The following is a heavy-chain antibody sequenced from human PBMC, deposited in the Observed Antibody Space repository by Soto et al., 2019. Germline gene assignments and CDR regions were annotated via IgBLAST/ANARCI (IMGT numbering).Heavy chain of an antibody. CDR3: ASGTYYDFWSGYPHFDI. J-gene: IGHJ3*02. CDR1: GGSISSYY. V-gene: IGHV4-59*08. CDR2: IYYSGST. D-gene: IGHD3-3*01. Sequence: SETLSLTCTVSGGSISSYYWSWIRQPPGKGLEWIGYIYYSGSTNYNPSLKSRVTISVDTSKNQFSLKLSSVTAADTAVYYCASGTYYDFWSGYPHFDIWGQGTMVTVSS.